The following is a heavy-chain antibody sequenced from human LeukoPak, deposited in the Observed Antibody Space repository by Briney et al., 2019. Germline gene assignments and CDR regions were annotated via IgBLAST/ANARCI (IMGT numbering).Heavy chain of an antibody. CDR1: GFTFSGSA. D-gene: IGHD5-12*01. CDR2: IRSKANSYAT. V-gene: IGHV3-73*01. CDR3: TRHFGGYDYSLDY. Sequence: GGSLRLSCAASGFTFSGSAMHWVRQASGKGLEWVGRIRSKANSYATAYAASVKGRFTISRDDSKNTAYLQMNSLKTEDTAVYYCTRHFGGYDYSLDYWGQGTLVTVSS. J-gene: IGHJ4*02.